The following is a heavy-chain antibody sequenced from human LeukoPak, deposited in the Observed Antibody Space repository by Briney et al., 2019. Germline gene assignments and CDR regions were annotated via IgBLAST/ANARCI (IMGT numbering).Heavy chain of an antibody. CDR1: GYSISSGYY. Sequence: SSETLSLTCTVSGYSISSGYYWGWIRQPPGKGLEWIGSIYHSGSTYYNPSLKSRVTISVDTSKNQFSLKLSSVTAADTAVYYCARWGSDDILTGADAFDIWGQGTMVTVSS. CDR2: IYHSGST. D-gene: IGHD3-9*01. J-gene: IGHJ3*02. V-gene: IGHV4-38-2*02. CDR3: ARWGSDDILTGADAFDI.